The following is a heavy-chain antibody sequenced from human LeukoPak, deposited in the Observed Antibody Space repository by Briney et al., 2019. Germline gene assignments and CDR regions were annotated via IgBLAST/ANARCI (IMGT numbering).Heavy chain of an antibody. CDR3: ATSATNYGGLFDS. CDR2: INPSGAST. Sequence: ASVKVSCKASGDTFNNYYVNWVRQAPGQGLEWMGIINPSGASTNHAQGFQDRLTMTRDTSTTTVYMELSSLRSEDTAVYYCATSATNYGGLFDSWGQGTQVAVSS. J-gene: IGHJ4*02. D-gene: IGHD4-23*01. CDR1: GDTFNNYY. V-gene: IGHV1-46*02.